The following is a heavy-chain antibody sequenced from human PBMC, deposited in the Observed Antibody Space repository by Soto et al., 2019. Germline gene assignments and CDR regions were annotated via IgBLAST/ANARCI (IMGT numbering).Heavy chain of an antibody. CDR1: GSSIRNAGYY. D-gene: IGHD1-26*01. CDR2: AHYTGKT. J-gene: IGHJ6*02. Sequence: QVHLQESGPGLVKPSQTLSLTCTVSGSSIRNAGYYWTWIRQHPRPGLEWIGSAHYTGKTSYNPSLKIQTPSSVDTSKSQFALNLKSLTASATAVYFWTRASGSTDPPAYVLAVWGPGATVIGSS. V-gene: IGHV4-31*01. CDR3: TRASGSTDPPAYVLAV.